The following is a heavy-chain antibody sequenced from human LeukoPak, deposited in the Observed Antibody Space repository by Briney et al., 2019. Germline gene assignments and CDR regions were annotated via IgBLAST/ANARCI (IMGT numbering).Heavy chain of an antibody. J-gene: IGHJ4*02. V-gene: IGHV3-23*01. CDR1: GFTFTSYA. CDR2: ISGSGGST. CDR3: AKGGYYFDY. D-gene: IGHD3-10*01. Sequence: GGSLRLSCAASGFTFTSYAMSWVRQAPGKGLEWVSTISGSGGSTYYADSVRGRFTISRDNSKNTLYLQMNSLRAEDTAVYYCAKGGYYFDYWGQGTLVTVSS.